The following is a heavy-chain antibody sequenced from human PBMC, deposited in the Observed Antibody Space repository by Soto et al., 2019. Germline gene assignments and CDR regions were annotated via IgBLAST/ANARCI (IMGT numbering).Heavy chain of an antibody. D-gene: IGHD3-22*01. Sequence: PSETLSLTCAVYGGSFSGYYWSWIRQPPGKGLEWIGEINHSGSTNYNPSLKSRVTISVDTSKNQFSLKLSSVTAADTAVYYCARSGYYDSTNLFDPWGQGTLVTVSS. J-gene: IGHJ5*02. CDR3: ARSGYYDSTNLFDP. CDR2: INHSGST. V-gene: IGHV4-34*01. CDR1: GGSFSGYY.